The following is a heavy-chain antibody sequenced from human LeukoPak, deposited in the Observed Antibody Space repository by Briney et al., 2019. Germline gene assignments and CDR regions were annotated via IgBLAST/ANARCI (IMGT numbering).Heavy chain of an antibody. D-gene: IGHD6-19*01. V-gene: IGHV4-34*01. CDR3: ARGGIAVAGDY. J-gene: IGHJ4*02. CDR2: INHSGST. Sequence: SETLSLTCAVYGGSFSGYYWSWIRQPPGKGLEWIGEINHSGSTNYNPSLKSRVTISVDTSKNQFSLKLSSVTAADTAVYYCARGGIAVAGDYWGQGTLVTVSS. CDR1: GGSFSGYY.